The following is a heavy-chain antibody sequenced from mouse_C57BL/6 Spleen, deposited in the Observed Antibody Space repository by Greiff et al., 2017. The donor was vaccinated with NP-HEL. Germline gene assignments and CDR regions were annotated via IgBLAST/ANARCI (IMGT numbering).Heavy chain of an antibody. J-gene: IGHJ3*01. CDR3: ARDRSGPRFAY. D-gene: IGHD3-1*01. CDR2: ISDGGSYT. CDR1: GFTFSSYA. V-gene: IGHV5-4*01. Sequence: EVQLVESGGGLVKPGGSLKLSCAASGFTFSSYAMSWVRQTPEKRLEWVATISDGGSYTYYPDNVKGRFTISRDNAKNNLYLQMSHLKSEDTAMYYCARDRSGPRFAYWGQGTLVTVSA.